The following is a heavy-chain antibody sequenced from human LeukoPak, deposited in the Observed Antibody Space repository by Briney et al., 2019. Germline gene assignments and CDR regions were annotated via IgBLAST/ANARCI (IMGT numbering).Heavy chain of an antibody. V-gene: IGHV4-59*01. CDR1: GGSISSYY. CDR2: IYYSGST. J-gene: IGHJ5*02. D-gene: IGHD3-3*01. Sequence: PSETLSLTCTVSGGSISSYYWSWIRQPPGKGLEWIAYIYYSGSTNYNPSLKSRVTISVDTSKNQFSLKLSSVTAADTAVYYCASHSQGITIFGVVPGWFDPWGQGTLVTVSS. CDR3: ASHSQGITIFGVVPGWFDP.